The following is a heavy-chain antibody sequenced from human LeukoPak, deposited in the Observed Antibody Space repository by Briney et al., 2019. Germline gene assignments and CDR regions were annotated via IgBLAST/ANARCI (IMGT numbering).Heavy chain of an antibody. V-gene: IGHV3-23*01. Sequence: GGSLRLSCAASGFTFSSYGMSWVRQAPGRGLEWVSSISGSGDRTRHADPVKGRFTISRDNSKNTLYLQMNSLRAEDTAVYYCAKDGSIVYSYTYLDYWGQGTLVTVSS. CDR2: ISGSGDRT. D-gene: IGHD3-16*01. CDR3: AKDGSIVYSYTYLDY. CDR1: GFTFSSYG. J-gene: IGHJ4*02.